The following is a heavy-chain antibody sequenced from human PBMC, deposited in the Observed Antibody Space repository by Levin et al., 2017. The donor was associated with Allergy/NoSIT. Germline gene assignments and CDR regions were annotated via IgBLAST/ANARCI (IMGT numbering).Heavy chain of an antibody. Sequence: GGSLRLSCAASGFTFSNYAMHWVRQAPGKGPEWVAVILYDGSKEFYADSVKGRFSLSRDNSKSTAFLQMNSLRGDDTAIYYCARRQTNDGGPLGLWGQGALVTVSS. CDR3: ARRQTNDGGPLGL. CDR2: ILYDGSKE. D-gene: IGHD1-1*01. V-gene: IGHV3-30-3*01. J-gene: IGHJ4*02. CDR1: GFTFSNYA.